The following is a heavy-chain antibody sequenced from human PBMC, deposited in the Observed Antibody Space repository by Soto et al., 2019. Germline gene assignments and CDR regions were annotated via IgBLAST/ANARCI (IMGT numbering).Heavy chain of an antibody. V-gene: IGHV3-23*01. CDR2: ISGSGDRA. Sequence: GGSLILSCAAAGFDFSSYAMSWVRQAPGKGLEWVSSISGSGDRAFYADSVKGRFTISRDSSKNTLYLQMNTLRAEDTAVYYCAKDRRISGSYPAFDHWGQGILVTVSS. J-gene: IGHJ4*02. CDR3: AKDRRISGSYPAFDH. D-gene: IGHD1-26*01. CDR1: GFDFSSYA.